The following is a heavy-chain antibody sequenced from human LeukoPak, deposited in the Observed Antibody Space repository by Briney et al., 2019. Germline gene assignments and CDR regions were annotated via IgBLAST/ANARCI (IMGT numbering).Heavy chain of an antibody. CDR1: GYSTSSGYY. J-gene: IGHJ4*02. CDR3: ARHGSRYYYDRSGYCY. CDR2: LDHSGST. V-gene: IGHV4-38-2*01. Sequence: SEPQSLTCAVSGYSTSSGYYWGWLRQPPGKGLEWIGSLDHSGSTYYNPSLKSRVTISVDTSKTQFSLKLNSVTAADTAVYYCARHGSRYYYDRSGYCYWGQGTLVTVSS. D-gene: IGHD3-22*01.